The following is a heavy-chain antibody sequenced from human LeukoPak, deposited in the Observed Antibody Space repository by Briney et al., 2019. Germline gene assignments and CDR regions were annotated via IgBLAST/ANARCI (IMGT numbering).Heavy chain of an antibody. D-gene: IGHD6-13*01. J-gene: IGHJ4*02. Sequence: SVRVSCKASGGTFSSYAISWVRQAPGQGLEWMGGIIPIFGTANYAQKFQGRVTITTDESTSTAYMELSSLRSEDTAVYYCASNEGSGIDYWGQGTLVTVSS. CDR1: GGTFSSYA. CDR3: ASNEGSGIDY. CDR2: IIPIFGTA. V-gene: IGHV1-69*05.